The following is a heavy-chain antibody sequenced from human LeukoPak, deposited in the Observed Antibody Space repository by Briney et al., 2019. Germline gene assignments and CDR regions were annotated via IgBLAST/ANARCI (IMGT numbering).Heavy chain of an antibody. CDR3: ADYGVSGVRNNFY. V-gene: IGHV3-23*01. CDR1: GLAFSSYA. D-gene: IGHD3-3*01. CDR2: ISVASNT. Sequence: VGSLRLSCAASGLAFSSYAMSWVRQAPGKGLEWVSTISVASNTFYADSVKGRFTISRVNSRNTVYLQMTSLRADDTAVYYCADYGVSGVRNNFYWGQGTLVTVSS. J-gene: IGHJ4*02.